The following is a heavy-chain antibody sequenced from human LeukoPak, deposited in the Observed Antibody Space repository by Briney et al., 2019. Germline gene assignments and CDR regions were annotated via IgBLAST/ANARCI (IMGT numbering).Heavy chain of an antibody. V-gene: IGHV3-7*03. CDR3: ARDPGGEYYGAFDI. J-gene: IGHJ3*02. D-gene: IGHD2/OR15-2a*01. Sequence: GGSLRLSCAASGFTFNTFAMSWVRQAPGKGLEWVANIKQDGSEKYYVGSVKGRFTISRDNAKNSLYLQMNSLRAEDTAVYYCARDPGGEYYGAFDIWGQGTMVTVSS. CDR1: GFTFNTFA. CDR2: IKQDGSEK.